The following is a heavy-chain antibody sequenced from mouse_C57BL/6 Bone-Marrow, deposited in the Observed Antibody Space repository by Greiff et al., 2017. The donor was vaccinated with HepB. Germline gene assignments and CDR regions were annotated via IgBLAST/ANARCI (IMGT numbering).Heavy chain of an antibody. V-gene: IGHV2-5*01. Sequence: QVQLKESGPGLVQPSQCLSITCTVSGFSLTSYGVHWVRQSPGKGLEWLGVIWRGGSTDYNAAFMSRLSITKDNAKSQVFFKMNSLQAEDTAIYYWAKNGGGNYVLFACWGQGTLVTVSA. D-gene: IGHD2-1*01. CDR2: IWRGGST. J-gene: IGHJ3*01. CDR3: AKNGGGNYVLFAC. CDR1: GFSLTSYG.